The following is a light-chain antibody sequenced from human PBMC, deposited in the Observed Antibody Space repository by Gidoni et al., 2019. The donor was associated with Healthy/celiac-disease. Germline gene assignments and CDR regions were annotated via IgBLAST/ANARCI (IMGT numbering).Light chain of an antibody. CDR3: QQYGSSPVT. V-gene: IGKV3-20*01. CDR2: GAS. Sequence: EIVFTQSPGTLSLSPGERATLSCRASQSVSSSYLAWYQQNPGQAPRLLIYGASSRATGIPDRFSGSGSGTDFTLTISRLEPEDFAVYYCQQYGSSPVTFGGGTKVEIK. CDR1: QSVSSSY. J-gene: IGKJ4*01.